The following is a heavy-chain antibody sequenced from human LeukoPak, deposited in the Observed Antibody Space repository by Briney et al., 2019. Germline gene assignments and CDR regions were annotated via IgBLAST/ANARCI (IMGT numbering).Heavy chain of an antibody. Sequence: GGSLRLSCAASGFTFSSYSINWVRQAPGKGLEWVSYISSSSSTIYYADSVKGRFTISRDNAKNSLYLQMNSLRDEDTAVYYCAGVYYYGSGSYPYFDYWGQGTLVTVSS. CDR2: ISSSSSTI. J-gene: IGHJ4*02. V-gene: IGHV3-48*02. CDR1: GFTFSSYS. CDR3: AGVYYYGSGSYPYFDY. D-gene: IGHD3-10*01.